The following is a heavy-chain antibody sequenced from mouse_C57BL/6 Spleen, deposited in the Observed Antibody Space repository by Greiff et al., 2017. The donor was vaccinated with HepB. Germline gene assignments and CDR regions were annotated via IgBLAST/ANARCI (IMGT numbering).Heavy chain of an antibody. Sequence: VQLQQSGAELVKPGASVKLSCKASGYTFTSYWMQWVKQRPGQGLEWIGEIDPSDSYTNYNQKFKGKATLTVDTSSSTAYMQLSSLTSEDSAFYCCARRYGSSYGYFDYWGQGTTLTVSS. D-gene: IGHD1-1*01. CDR1: GYTFTSYW. CDR3: ARRYGSSYGYFDY. CDR2: IDPSDSYT. V-gene: IGHV1-50*01. J-gene: IGHJ2*01.